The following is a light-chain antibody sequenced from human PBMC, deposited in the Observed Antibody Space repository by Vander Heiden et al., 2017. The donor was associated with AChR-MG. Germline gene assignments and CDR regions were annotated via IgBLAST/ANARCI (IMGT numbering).Light chain of an antibody. CDR1: SSNIGGEA. CDR2: TND. J-gene: IGLJ2*01. V-gene: IGLV1-44*01. Sequence: QSVLTQPPSASGTPGQRVAISCSGSSSNIGGEAVSWFQQLPGTAPKLLIYTNDQRPSGVPARFSGSKSGTSASLAISGLQSEDGADYYCASWDVSLNGLVFGGGTKLTVL. CDR3: ASWDVSLNGLV.